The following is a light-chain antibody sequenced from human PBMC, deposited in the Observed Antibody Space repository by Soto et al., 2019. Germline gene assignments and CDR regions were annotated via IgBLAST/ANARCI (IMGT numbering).Light chain of an antibody. V-gene: IGKV3-20*01. J-gene: IGKJ4*01. CDR3: QQDGRSPPIT. CDR1: QSVNTRY. CDR2: GAS. Sequence: EIVLTQSPGTLSLSPGERATLSCRASQSVNTRYLAWYHQKGGQAPRLLIYGASSRATGIPDRFSGSGSGTAGTLTCSRLEPADFGVYYCQQDGRSPPITFGGGTKVEIK.